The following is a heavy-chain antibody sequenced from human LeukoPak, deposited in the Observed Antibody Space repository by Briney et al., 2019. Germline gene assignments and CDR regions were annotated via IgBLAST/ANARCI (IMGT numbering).Heavy chain of an antibody. D-gene: IGHD2-2*01. CDR1: GGVISIYG. Sequence: SETLSLTCTVSGGVISIYGWSWFRQPPGKGLEWIGRIYPSGSTNYNPSLKTRVTMSVDTSRNQFSLRLSSVTAADTAVYYCAREGTYCSRTSCYDSFLDYWGQGTLVTVSS. CDR2: IYPSGST. CDR3: AREGTYCSRTSCYDSFLDY. V-gene: IGHV4-4*07. J-gene: IGHJ4*02.